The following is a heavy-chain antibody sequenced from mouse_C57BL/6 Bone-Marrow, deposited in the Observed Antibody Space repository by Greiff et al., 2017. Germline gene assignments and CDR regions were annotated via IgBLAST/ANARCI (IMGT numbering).Heavy chain of an antibody. V-gene: IGHV7-1*01. J-gene: IGHJ2*01. CDR2: SRNKANDYTT. D-gene: IGHD2-3*01. CDR1: GFTFSDFY. Sequence: EVKLVESGGGLVQSGRSLRLSCATSGFTFSDFYMEWVRQAPGKGLEWIAASRNKANDYTTEYSASVKGRFIVSRDTSQSILYLQMNALRAEDTAIYYCARDAWGWRYFDYGGQGTTLTVSS. CDR3: ARDAWGWRYFDY.